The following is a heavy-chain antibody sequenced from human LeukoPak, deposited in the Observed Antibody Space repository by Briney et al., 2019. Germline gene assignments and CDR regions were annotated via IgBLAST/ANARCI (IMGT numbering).Heavy chain of an antibody. D-gene: IGHD2-21*01. CDR2: IYTTGST. J-gene: IGHJ6*03. CDR1: GDSISNYY. V-gene: IGHV4-4*07. Sequence: SETLSLTCTVSGDSISNYYWGWIRQSAEKKLEYIGRIYTTGSTNSNPSLESRVTMSLDTSKNQFSLRLSSVTAADTAVYYCAGMHTVGYYYYYYMDVWGKGTPVTVSS. CDR3: AGMHTVGYYYYYYMDV.